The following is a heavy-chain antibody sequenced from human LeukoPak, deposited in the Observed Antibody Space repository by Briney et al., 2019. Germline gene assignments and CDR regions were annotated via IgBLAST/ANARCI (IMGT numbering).Heavy chain of an antibody. V-gene: IGHV5-51*01. J-gene: IGHJ4*02. CDR1: GYRFTNYW. CDR3: ARGFGELLYPFDH. D-gene: IGHD3-10*01. Sequence: GESLKISCKGSGYRFTNYWIGWVRQMPGKGLEWMGIIYPGDSDTRYSPSFQGQVTISADKSISTAYLQWSSLKASDTATYYCARGFGELLYPFDHWGQGTLVIVSS. CDR2: IYPGDSDT.